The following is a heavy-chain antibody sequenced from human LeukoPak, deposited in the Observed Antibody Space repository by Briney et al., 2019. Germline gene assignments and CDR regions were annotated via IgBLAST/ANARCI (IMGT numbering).Heavy chain of an antibody. J-gene: IGHJ4*02. V-gene: IGHV3-7*01. Sequence: GGSLRLSCAASGFTFSSYWMSWVRRAPGKGLEWVANIKQDGREKYYVDSVKGRFTISRDNAKNSLYLKMNSLRAEDTAVYYCAREGGGYYDSSGYYYYWGQGILVTVSS. CDR1: GFTFSSYW. CDR2: IKQDGREK. D-gene: IGHD3-22*01. CDR3: AREGGGYYDSSGYYYY.